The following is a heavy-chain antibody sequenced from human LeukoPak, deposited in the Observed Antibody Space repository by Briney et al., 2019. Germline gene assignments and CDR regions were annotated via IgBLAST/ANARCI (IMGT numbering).Heavy chain of an antibody. CDR2: IGISSGNT. J-gene: IGHJ4*01. Sequence: GGSLRLSCAASGFNFIDYSMNWVRQAPGKGLEWISYIGISSGNTKYADSVKGRFTISRDKARNSLYLQMNSLRVEDTAVSYCARDHRYAFDNWGHGTLVTVS. D-gene: IGHD5-12*01. V-gene: IGHV3-48*01. CDR3: ARDHRYAFDN. CDR1: GFNFIDYS.